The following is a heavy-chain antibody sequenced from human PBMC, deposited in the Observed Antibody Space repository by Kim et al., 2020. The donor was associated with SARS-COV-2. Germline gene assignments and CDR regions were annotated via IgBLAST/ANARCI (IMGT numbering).Heavy chain of an antibody. J-gene: IGHJ4*02. CDR1: GFTFSDYY. CDR3: AKRGRDALGIFDY. CDR2: ISSSSSYT. Sequence: GGSLRLSCAASGFTFSDYYMSWIRQAPGKGLEWVSYISSSSSYTNYADSVKGRFTISRDNAKNSLYLQMNSLRAEDTAVYYCAKRGRDALGIFDYWGQGTLVTVSS. D-gene: IGHD7-27*01. V-gene: IGHV3-11*03.